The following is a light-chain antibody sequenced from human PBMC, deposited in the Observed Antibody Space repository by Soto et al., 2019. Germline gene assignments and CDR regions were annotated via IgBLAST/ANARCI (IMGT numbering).Light chain of an antibody. CDR3: QQYSTWVT. CDR1: QTITSN. Sequence: EIVMTQSPVTLSLSPGDTATLSCRASQTITSNLAWYQQKPGQPPRLLIYDASTRATGLPARFSGSGSGTEFTLTISNLQSEDFAVYYFQQYSTWVTFGGGTQL. V-gene: IGKV3-15*01. J-gene: IGKJ4*01. CDR2: DAS.